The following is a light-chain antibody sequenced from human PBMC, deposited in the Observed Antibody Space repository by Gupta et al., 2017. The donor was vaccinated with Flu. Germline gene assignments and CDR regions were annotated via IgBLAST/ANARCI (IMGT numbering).Light chain of an antibody. CDR1: QSARSSY. J-gene: IGKJ4*01. Sequence: EIVLTQSPGTLSLSPGERATLSCRASQSARSSYLAWYQQKPGQAPRLLIYGASSRATGIPDRFSGSGSGTDFTLTISRREPEDFAVYYCQQYGSSPPLTFGGGTKVEIK. CDR2: GAS. CDR3: QQYGSSPPLT. V-gene: IGKV3-20*01.